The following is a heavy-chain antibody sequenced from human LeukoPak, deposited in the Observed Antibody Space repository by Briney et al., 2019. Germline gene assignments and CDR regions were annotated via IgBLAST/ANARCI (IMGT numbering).Heavy chain of an antibody. V-gene: IGHV1-2*02. CDR2: INPNNGVT. CDR3: ARFTDEILDFDY. CDR1: GYTFTGYY. D-gene: IGHD2-15*01. Sequence: ASVKVSCKASGYTFTGYYMHWVRQAPGQGLEWMGWINPNNGVTNYAQKFQARVTMTRDTSITTAYMELSRLRSDDTAVYYCARFTDEILDFDYWGQGTLVTVSS. J-gene: IGHJ4*02.